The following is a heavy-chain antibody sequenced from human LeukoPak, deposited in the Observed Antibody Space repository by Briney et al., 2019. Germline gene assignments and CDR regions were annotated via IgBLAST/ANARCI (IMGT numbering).Heavy chain of an antibody. CDR2: ISSSSSTI. V-gene: IGHV3-48*04. J-gene: IGHJ4*02. D-gene: IGHD1-7*01. CDR3: ARVITGTRVDY. CDR1: GFTFSSYS. Sequence: GGSLRHSCAASGFTFSSYSMNWVRQAPGKGLEWVSYISSSSSTIYYADSVKGRFIISRDNAKNSLYLQMNSLRAEDTAVYYCARVITGTRVDYWGQGTLVTVSS.